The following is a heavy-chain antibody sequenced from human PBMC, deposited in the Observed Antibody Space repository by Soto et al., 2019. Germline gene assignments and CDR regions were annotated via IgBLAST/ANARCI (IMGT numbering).Heavy chain of an antibody. CDR1: GGSVSSGGYY. D-gene: IGHD2-2*01. Sequence: SETLSLTCTISGGSVSSGGYYLNWIRQPPGKGLEWIGYIYYSGDIYYSPSLKSRVTISVDTSKNQFSLKLSSVTAADTAVYYCARVGYCSSTSCYFFPWFDPWGQGTLVTVSS. CDR3: ARVGYCSSTSCYFFPWFDP. J-gene: IGHJ5*02. CDR2: IYYSGDI. V-gene: IGHV4-31*03.